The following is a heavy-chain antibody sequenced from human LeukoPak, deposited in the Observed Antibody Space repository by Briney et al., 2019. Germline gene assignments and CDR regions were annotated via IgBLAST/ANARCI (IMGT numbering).Heavy chain of an antibody. D-gene: IGHD3-16*02. CDR2: ISGSGGST. Sequence: GGSLRLSCAASGLTFSSYAMSWVRQAPGKGLEWVSAISGSGGSTYYADSVKGRFTISRDNSKNTLYLQMNSLRAEDTAVYYCASEELSYLGSHYYFDYWGQGTLVTVSS. CDR1: GLTFSSYA. J-gene: IGHJ4*02. CDR3: ASEELSYLGSHYYFDY. V-gene: IGHV3-23*01.